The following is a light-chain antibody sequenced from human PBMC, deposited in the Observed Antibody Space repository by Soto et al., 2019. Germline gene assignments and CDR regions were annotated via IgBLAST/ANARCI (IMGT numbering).Light chain of an antibody. CDR1: QSISTY. J-gene: IGKJ3*01. V-gene: IGKV1-39*01. CDR3: QQSSGTCF. CDR2: AAS. Sequence: DIQMTQSPSSLSASVGDSVTITCRASQSISTYLNWYQQKPGKAPKLLIFAASTLQTGVPSRFSGSGSGTDFNLTISGLQPADFATDDCQQSSGTCFFGPGTKVAVK.